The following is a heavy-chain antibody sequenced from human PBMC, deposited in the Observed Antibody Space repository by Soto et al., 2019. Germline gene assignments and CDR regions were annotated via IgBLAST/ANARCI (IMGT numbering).Heavy chain of an antibody. Sequence: QVHLQESGPGLVKPSETLSLTCAVSSGSISSNYWWTWVRQSPGKGLEWIGESDHSGSTHSNPSLKNRVPISVDKSKNQFSLKLTSVIAADTAVYFCAAVSGGCSRTPCQIDPWGQGTLVTVSS. CDR2: SDHSGST. CDR1: SGSISSNYW. J-gene: IGHJ5*02. V-gene: IGHV4-4*02. D-gene: IGHD2-15*01. CDR3: AAVSGGCSRTPCQIDP.